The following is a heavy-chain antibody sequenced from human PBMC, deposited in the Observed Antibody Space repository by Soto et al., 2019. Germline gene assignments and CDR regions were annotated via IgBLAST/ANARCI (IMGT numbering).Heavy chain of an antibody. V-gene: IGHV1-2*04. D-gene: IGHD3-10*01. CDR3: ARAITMVRGVTSPQPSYYGMDV. CDR2: INPNSGGT. CDR1: GYTFTGYY. Sequence: ASVKVSCKASGYTFTGYYMHWVRQAPGQGLEWMGWINPNSGGTNYAQKFQGWVTMTRDTSISTAYMELSRLRSDDTAVYYCARAITMVRGVTSPQPSYYGMDVWSQGTTITL. J-gene: IGHJ6*02.